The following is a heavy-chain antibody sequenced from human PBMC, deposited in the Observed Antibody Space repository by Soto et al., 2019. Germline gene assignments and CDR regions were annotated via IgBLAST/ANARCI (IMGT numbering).Heavy chain of an antibody. Sequence: SETLSLTCTVSGGSISSYYWSWIRQPPGKGLEWIGYIYYSGSTNYNPSLKSRVTISVDTSKNQFSLKLSSVTAADTAVYYCARNMVVAATPTDYYYYGMDVWGQGTTVTVSS. V-gene: IGHV4-59*01. CDR3: ARNMVVAATPTDYYYYGMDV. D-gene: IGHD2-15*01. CDR1: GGSISSYY. CDR2: IYYSGST. J-gene: IGHJ6*02.